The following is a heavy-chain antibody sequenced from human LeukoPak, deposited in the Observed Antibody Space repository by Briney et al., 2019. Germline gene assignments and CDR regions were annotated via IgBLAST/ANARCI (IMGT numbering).Heavy chain of an antibody. CDR2: IYYSGST. Sequence: SETLSLTCTVSGGSISSYYWSWIRQPPGKGLEWIGYIYYSGSTNYNPSLKSRVTISVDTSKNQFSLKLSSVTAADTAVYYCARTPLLGYCSSTSCPAGLYYMDVWGKGTTVTVS. CDR3: ARTPLLGYCSSTSCPAGLYYMDV. CDR1: GGSISSYY. D-gene: IGHD2-2*01. J-gene: IGHJ6*03. V-gene: IGHV4-59*01.